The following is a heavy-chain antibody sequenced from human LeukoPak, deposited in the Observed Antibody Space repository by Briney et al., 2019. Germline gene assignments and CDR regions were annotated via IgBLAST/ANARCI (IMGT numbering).Heavy chain of an antibody. D-gene: IGHD2-21*01. V-gene: IGHV1-2*02. CDR1: GYTFTGYY. CDR2: INPNSGGT. J-gene: IGHJ4*02. CDR3: ARDQKLWWSRGVYYFDY. Sequence: ASVKVSCKASGYTFTGYYMHWVRQAPGQGLEWMGWINPNSGGTNYAQKFQGRVAMTRDTSISTAYMELSRLRSDDTAVYYCARDQKLWWSRGVYYFDYWGQGTLVTVSS.